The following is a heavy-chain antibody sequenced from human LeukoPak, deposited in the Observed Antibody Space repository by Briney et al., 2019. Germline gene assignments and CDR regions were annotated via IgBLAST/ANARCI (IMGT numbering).Heavy chain of an antibody. D-gene: IGHD3-10*01. J-gene: IGHJ3*02. CDR3: ASFTMVRGVDDAFDI. CDR1: GFTFSSYS. CDR2: ISSSSSYI. Sequence: GGSLRLSCAASGFTFSSYSMNWVRQAPGKGLEWVSSISSSSSYIYYADSVKGRFTISRDNAKNSLYLQMNSLRAEDTAVYYCASFTMVRGVDDAFDIWGQGTMVTVSS. V-gene: IGHV3-21*01.